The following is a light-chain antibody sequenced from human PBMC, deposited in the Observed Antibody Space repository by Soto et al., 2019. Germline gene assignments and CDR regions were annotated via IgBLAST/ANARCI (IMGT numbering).Light chain of an antibody. J-gene: IGKJ2*01. CDR1: QGITTY. V-gene: IGKV1-9*01. CDR2: AAS. CDR3: LQINSYPYT. Sequence: IQLTQSPSSLPASVGDRVTITCRASQGITTYLAWYQQKPGKAPKLLIYAASALQSGVPSRFSGSGSGTEFTLTISCLQPEDFATYYCLQINSYPYTFGQGTKLEIK.